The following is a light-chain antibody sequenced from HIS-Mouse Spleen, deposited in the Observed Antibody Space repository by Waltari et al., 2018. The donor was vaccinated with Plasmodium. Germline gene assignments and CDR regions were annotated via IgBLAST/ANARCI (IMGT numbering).Light chain of an antibody. Sequence: QSALTQPPSASGSPGQSVTISCTGTSSDVGGYNYVSWYQQHPGKAPKLMIYEVSKLPSGVPDRFSGSKSGNTASLTVSGLQAEDEADYYCSSYAGSNNLVFVGGTKLTVL. CDR1: SSDVGGYNY. CDR2: EVS. CDR3: SSYAGSNNLV. J-gene: IGLJ2*01. V-gene: IGLV2-8*01.